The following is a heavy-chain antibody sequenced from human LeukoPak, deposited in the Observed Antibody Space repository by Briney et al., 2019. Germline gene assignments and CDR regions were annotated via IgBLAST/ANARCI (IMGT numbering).Heavy chain of an antibody. CDR1: GFTFSSYS. CDR2: ISSSSSFI. V-gene: IGHV3-21*01. CDR3: ARDSPLSFDI. Sequence: GGPLRLSCAASGFTFSSYSMNWVRQAPGKALEWVSSISSSSSFIYYADSVKGRFTISRDNAKNSVYLQRNSVRAEDTAVYYCARDSPLSFDIWGQGKMVTVSS. J-gene: IGHJ3*02.